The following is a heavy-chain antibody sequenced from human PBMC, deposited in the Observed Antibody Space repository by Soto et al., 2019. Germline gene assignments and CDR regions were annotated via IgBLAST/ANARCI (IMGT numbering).Heavy chain of an antibody. CDR3: AREGAMVATISAFDI. Sequence: PGGSLRLSCAASGFTFSDYYMSWIRQAPGKGLEWVSYISSSGSTIYYADSVKGRFTISRDNAKNSLYLQMNSLRAEDTAVYYCAREGAMVATISAFDIWGQGTMVTVSS. CDR1: GFTFSDYY. D-gene: IGHD5-12*01. CDR2: ISSSGSTI. V-gene: IGHV3-11*01. J-gene: IGHJ3*02.